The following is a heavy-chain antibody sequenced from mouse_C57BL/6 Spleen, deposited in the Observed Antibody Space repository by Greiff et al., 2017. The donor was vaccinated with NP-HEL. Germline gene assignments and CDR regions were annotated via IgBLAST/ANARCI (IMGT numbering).Heavy chain of an antibody. J-gene: IGHJ3*01. D-gene: IGHD2-4*01. CDR3: TRPGDYDDGFAY. Sequence: EVQRVESGGGLVQPGGSMKLSCAASGFTFSDAWMDWVRQSPEKGLEWVAEIRNKANNHATYYAESVKGRFTISRDDSKSSVYLQMNSLRAEDTGIYYCTRPGDYDDGFAYWGQGTLVTVSA. CDR1: GFTFSDAW. V-gene: IGHV6-6*01. CDR2: IRNKANNHAT.